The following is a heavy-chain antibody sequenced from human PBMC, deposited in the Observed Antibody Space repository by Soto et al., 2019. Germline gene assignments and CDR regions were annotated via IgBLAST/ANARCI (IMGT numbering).Heavy chain of an antibody. D-gene: IGHD6-19*01. CDR1: GFTFSSYA. CDR2: ISGSGGST. CDR3: AKVRVAGTPYYYCMDV. Sequence: EVQLLESGGGLVQPGGSLRLSCAASGFTFSSYAMSWVRQAPGKGLEWVSAISGSGGSTYYADSVKGRFTISRDNSKNTLYLQMNRLRAEDTAIYYCAKVRVAGTPYYYCMDVWGQGTTVTVSS. J-gene: IGHJ6*02. V-gene: IGHV3-23*01.